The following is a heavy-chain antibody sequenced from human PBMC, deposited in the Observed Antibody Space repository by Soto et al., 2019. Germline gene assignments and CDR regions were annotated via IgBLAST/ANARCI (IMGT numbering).Heavy chain of an antibody. J-gene: IGHJ4*02. CDR3: AKDLGITGTTSGFDY. D-gene: IGHD1-20*01. CDR2: ISGSGVIT. CDR1: GFTFSTYG. Sequence: EVPLLESGGGLVQPGGSLRLSCAASGFTFSTYGMSWVRQAPGKGLEWVSAISGSGVITYYADSVKGRFTISRDNSKNTLYLQMNSLRAEDTAVYYCAKDLGITGTTSGFDYWGQGTLVTVSS. V-gene: IGHV3-23*01.